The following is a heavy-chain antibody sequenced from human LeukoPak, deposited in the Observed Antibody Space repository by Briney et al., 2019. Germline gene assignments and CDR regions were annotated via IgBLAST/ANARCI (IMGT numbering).Heavy chain of an antibody. CDR1: GFTFSSYA. D-gene: IGHD4-23*01. CDR2: ISGSGGST. J-gene: IGHJ4*02. V-gene: IGHV3-23*01. CDR3: AKIQASFYGGKARNYFDY. Sequence: GGSLRLSCAASGFTFSSYAMSWVRQATGKGLEWVSAISGSGGSTYYADSVKGRFTISRDNSKNTLYLQMNSLRAEDTAVYYCAKIQASFYGGKARNYFDYWGQGTLVTVSS.